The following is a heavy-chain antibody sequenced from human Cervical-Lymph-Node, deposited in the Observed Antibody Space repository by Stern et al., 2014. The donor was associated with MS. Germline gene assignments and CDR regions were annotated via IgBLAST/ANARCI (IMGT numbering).Heavy chain of an antibody. CDR2: IYYSGTT. Sequence: QLQLQESGPGLLRPSETLSLTCTVSGASITSYYWSWIRQPPGKGLEWIGYIYYSGTTNQNASLKGRVAISIDTSKAQFSLRLSAVTAAYTAVYYCARANDLWGQGTLVTVSS. V-gene: IGHV4-59*01. J-gene: IGHJ5*02. CDR1: GASITSYY. CDR3: ARANDL.